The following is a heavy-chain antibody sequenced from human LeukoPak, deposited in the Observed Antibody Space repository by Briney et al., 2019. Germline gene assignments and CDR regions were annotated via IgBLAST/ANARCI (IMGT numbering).Heavy chain of an antibody. CDR2: ISSSSSYI. CDR1: GFIFSSYS. D-gene: IGHD3-3*01. J-gene: IGHJ3*02. Sequence: GGSLRLSCAASGFIFSSYSMSWVRQAPGKGLEWVSSISSSSSYIYYADSVRGRFTISRDNAKNSLYLQMNSLRAEDTAVYYCARGDPDISFGVAGEASDIWGQGTMVTVSS. CDR3: ARGDPDISFGVAGEASDI. V-gene: IGHV3-21*01.